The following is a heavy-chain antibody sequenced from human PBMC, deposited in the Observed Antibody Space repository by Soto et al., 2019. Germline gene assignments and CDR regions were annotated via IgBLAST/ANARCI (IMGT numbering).Heavy chain of an antibody. CDR1: GGSISSYY. J-gene: IGHJ4*02. CDR3: ASLEDGGIFDY. CDR2: IYYSGST. D-gene: IGHD3-3*01. Sequence: SETLSLTCTVSGGSISSYYWSWIRQSPGKRLEWIGYIYYSGSTNYNPSLKSRVTISVDTSKNQFSLKLSSVTAADTAVYYCASLEDGGIFDYWGQGTLVTVSS. V-gene: IGHV4-59*01.